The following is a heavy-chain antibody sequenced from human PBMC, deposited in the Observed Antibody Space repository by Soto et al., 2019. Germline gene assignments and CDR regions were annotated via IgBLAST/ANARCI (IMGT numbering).Heavy chain of an antibody. J-gene: IGHJ4*02. V-gene: IGHV3-23*01. CDR3: AKDSRGYSGYDSEIDY. Sequence: GGSLRLSCAASGFTFSSYAMSWVRQAPGKGLEWVSTISGSGGSTYYADSVKGRFTISRDNSKNTLYLQMNSLRAEDTAVYYCAKDSRGYSGYDSEIDYWGQGTLVTVSS. CDR1: GFTFSSYA. D-gene: IGHD5-12*01. CDR2: ISGSGGST.